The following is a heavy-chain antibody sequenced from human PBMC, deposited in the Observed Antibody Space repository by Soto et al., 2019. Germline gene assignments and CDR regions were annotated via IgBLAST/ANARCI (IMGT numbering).Heavy chain of an antibody. V-gene: IGHV4-30-2*01. D-gene: IGHD6-13*01. CDR3: ARSGAAGTPYYYYYGMDV. CDR1: GGSISSGGYS. J-gene: IGHJ6*02. CDR2: IYHSGST. Sequence: SETLSLTCAVSGGSISSGGYSWSWIRQPPGKGLEWIGYIYHSGSTYYNPSLKSRVTISVDRSKTQFSLKLSSVTAADTAVYYCARSGAAGTPYYYYYGMDVCGQGPTVTVSS.